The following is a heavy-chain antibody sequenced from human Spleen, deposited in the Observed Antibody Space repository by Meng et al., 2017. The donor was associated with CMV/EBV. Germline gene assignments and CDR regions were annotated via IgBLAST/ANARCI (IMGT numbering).Heavy chain of an antibody. CDR3: ARESGGTPVRGVIGIDH. Sequence: YTFTSFYVHWERQAPGQGLEWVGIINPSSGSTTYAPKFQGRVTMTRDKSASRVFMELSSLRPDDTAVYYCARESGGTPVRGVIGIDHWGQGALVTVSS. CDR1: YTFTSFY. J-gene: IGHJ4*02. CDR2: INPSSGST. V-gene: IGHV1-46*01. D-gene: IGHD3-10*01.